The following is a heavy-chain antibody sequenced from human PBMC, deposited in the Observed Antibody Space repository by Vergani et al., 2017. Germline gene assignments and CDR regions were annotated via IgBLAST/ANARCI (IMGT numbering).Heavy chain of an antibody. CDR2: IWYDGSNK. Sequence: QVQLVESGGGVVQPGRSLRLSCAASGFTFSSYGMHWVRQAPGKGLEWVAVIWYDGSNKSYADPVKGRFTISRDNSKNTLYLQGNSLRAEDTAVYYCARVHGLKATGTTAWGQGTLVTVSS. J-gene: IGHJ5*02. CDR1: GFTFSSYG. CDR3: ARVHGLKATGTTA. V-gene: IGHV3-33*01. D-gene: IGHD1-7*01.